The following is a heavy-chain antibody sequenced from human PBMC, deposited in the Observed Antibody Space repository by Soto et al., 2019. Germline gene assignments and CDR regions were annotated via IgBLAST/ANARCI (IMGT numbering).Heavy chain of an antibody. CDR1: GFTFSDYY. J-gene: IGHJ3*02. CDR3: ARYPRAVAGFFDI. V-gene: IGHV3-11*01. D-gene: IGHD6-19*01. Sequence: GGSLRLSCAASGFTFSDYYMSWIRQAPGKGLEWVSYISSSGSTIYYADSVKGRFTISRDNTKNSLYLQMNSLRAEDTAVYYCARYPRAVAGFFDIWGQGTMVTVSS. CDR2: ISSSGSTI.